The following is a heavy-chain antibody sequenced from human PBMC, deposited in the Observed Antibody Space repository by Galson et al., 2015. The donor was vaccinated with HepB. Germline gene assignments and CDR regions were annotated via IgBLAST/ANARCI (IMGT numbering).Heavy chain of an antibody. CDR3: ARDWEGQYYYDSSGYGY. CDR2: ISYDGSNK. Sequence: SLRLSCAASGFTFSSYAMHWVRQAPGKGLEWVAVISYDGSNKYYADSVKGRFTISRDNSKNTLYLQMNSLRAEDTAVYYCARDWEGQYYYDSSGYGYWGQGTLVTVSS. V-gene: IGHV3-30-3*01. CDR1: GFTFSSYA. D-gene: IGHD3-22*01. J-gene: IGHJ4*02.